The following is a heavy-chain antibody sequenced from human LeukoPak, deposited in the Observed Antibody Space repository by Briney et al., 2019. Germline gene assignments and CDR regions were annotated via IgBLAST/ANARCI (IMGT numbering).Heavy chain of an antibody. CDR3: SRGATGSAYSASNF. CDR1: RFTFSDSA. V-gene: IGHV3-30-3*01. CDR2: ISSDGTNK. Sequence: GGSLRPSCAASRFTFSDSAMHWVRQAPGKGLEWVAVISSDGTNKFYADSVKGRFTISRDDSKITLYLEMNSLRTEDTAVYYCSRGATGSAYSASNFWGQGTLVTVSS. J-gene: IGHJ4*02. D-gene: IGHD3-22*01.